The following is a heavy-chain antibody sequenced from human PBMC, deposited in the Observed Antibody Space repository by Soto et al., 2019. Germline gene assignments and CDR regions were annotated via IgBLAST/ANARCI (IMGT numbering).Heavy chain of an antibody. Sequence: ASVKVSCKASGYTFTGYYMHWVRQAPGQGLEWMGWINPNSGGTNYAQKFQGRVTMTRDTSISTAYMELSRLRSDDTGVYYCARDLPPEIAAAGSGWFDPWGQGTLVTVSS. CDR3: ARDLPPEIAAAGSGWFDP. CDR2: INPNSGGT. J-gene: IGHJ5*02. CDR1: GYTFTGYY. V-gene: IGHV1-2*02. D-gene: IGHD6-13*01.